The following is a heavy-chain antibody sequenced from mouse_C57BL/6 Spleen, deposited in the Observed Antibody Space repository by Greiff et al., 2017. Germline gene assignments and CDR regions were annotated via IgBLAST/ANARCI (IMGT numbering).Heavy chain of an antibody. CDR3: ARSHYYGSSYRYFDV. J-gene: IGHJ1*03. CDR2: IDPSDSYT. Sequence: QVQLQQPGAELVKPGASVKLSCTASGYTFTSYWMQWVKQRPGQGLEWIGEIDPSDSYTNYNQKFKGKATLTVDTSSSTAYMQRSSLTSEDTAVYYCARSHYYGSSYRYFDVWGTGTTVTVSS. V-gene: IGHV1-50*01. D-gene: IGHD1-1*01. CDR1: GYTFTSYW.